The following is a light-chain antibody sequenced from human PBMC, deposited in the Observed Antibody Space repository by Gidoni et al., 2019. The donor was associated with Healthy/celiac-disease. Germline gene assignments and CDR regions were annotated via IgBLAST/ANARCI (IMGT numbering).Light chain of an antibody. Sequence: QLVLTQSPSASASLGASVKLTCTLSSGHRSYAIAWHQQQPEKGPRYLMKLNSDGSHSKGDGIPDRFSGSSSGAERYLTISSLQSEDEADYYCQTWGTGILVFGTGTKVTVL. J-gene: IGLJ1*01. CDR3: QTWGTGILV. V-gene: IGLV4-69*01. CDR1: SGHRSYA. CDR2: LNSDGSH.